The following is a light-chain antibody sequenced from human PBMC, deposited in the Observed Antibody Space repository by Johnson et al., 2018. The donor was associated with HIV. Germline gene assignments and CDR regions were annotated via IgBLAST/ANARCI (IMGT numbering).Light chain of an antibody. J-gene: IGLJ1*01. V-gene: IGLV1-51*02. CDR3: GTWDSSLSAYV. CDR2: ENN. Sequence: QSVLTQPPSVSVAPGQKVTISCSGSSSNIGSNFVSWYQQLPGTAPKVLIYENNKRPSGIPARFSGSKSGTSATLGITGLQTGDEADYYCGTWDSSLSAYVFGTGTKVTVL. CDR1: SSNIGSNF.